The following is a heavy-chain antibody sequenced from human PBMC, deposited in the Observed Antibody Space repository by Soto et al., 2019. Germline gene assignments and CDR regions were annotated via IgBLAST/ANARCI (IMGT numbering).Heavy chain of an antibody. J-gene: IGHJ3*02. Sequence: QVQLVESGGGVVQPGRSLRLSCAASGFTFSSYGMHWVRQAPGKGLEWVAVIWYDGSNKYYADSVKGRFTISRDNSKNTLYLQMNSLRAEDTAVYYCARDPMVRGVIISDAVDIWGQGTMVTVSS. D-gene: IGHD3-10*01. CDR1: GFTFSSYG. V-gene: IGHV3-33*01. CDR2: IWYDGSNK. CDR3: ARDPMVRGVIISDAVDI.